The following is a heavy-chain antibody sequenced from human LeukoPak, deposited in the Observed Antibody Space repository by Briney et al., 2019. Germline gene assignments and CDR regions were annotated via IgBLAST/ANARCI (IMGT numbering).Heavy chain of an antibody. CDR3: ASWDGYNSRAFDI. Sequence: SETLSLTCAVYGGSFSGYYWSWIRQPPGKGLEWIGEIKHSGSTNYNPSLKSRVTISVDTSKNQFSLKLSSVTAADTAVYYCASWDGYNSRAFDIWGQGTMVTVSS. D-gene: IGHD5-24*01. V-gene: IGHV4-34*01. CDR1: GGSFSGYY. CDR2: IKHSGST. J-gene: IGHJ3*02.